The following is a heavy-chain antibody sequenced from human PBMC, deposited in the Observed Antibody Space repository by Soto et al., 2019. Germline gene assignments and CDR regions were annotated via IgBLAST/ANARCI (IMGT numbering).Heavy chain of an antibody. CDR3: ARVVPGAEAWFGP. CDR1: CYTFSNYG. J-gene: IGHJ5*02. V-gene: IGHV1-18*01. D-gene: IGHD2-2*01. CDR2: ISLYSDGT. Sequence: ASVKGSCKTSCYTFSNYGITWGRQAPGQPLEWLGWISLYSDGTNYAQKFQGRVSMTTDTSTTTAYMGLRSLRSDDTAVYYCARVVPGAEAWFGPWGQGTLVTVSS.